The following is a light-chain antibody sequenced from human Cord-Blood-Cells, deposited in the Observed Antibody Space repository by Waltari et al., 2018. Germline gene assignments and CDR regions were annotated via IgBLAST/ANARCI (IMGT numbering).Light chain of an antibody. V-gene: IGLV2-14*01. Sequence: QSALTQPASVSGSPGQSITISCTGTSSDVGGYNYVSWYQQHPGKAPKLMIYDVSKRPPGVSNRFSGSKSGNTDSLTISGLQAEDEADYYCSSYTSSSTKVFGGGTKLTVL. CDR2: DVS. J-gene: IGLJ3*02. CDR1: SSDVGGYNY. CDR3: SSYTSSSTKV.